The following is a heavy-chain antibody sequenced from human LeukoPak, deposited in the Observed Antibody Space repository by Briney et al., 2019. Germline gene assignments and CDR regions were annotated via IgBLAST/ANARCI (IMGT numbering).Heavy chain of an antibody. J-gene: IGHJ4*02. CDR3: ARHGGYHSPIDY. CDR2: IYTSGST. Sequence: SETLSLTCTVSGGSISSYYWSWIRQPAGKGLEWIGRIYTSGSTNYNPSLKSRVSISVDTSKNQFSLKLSSVTAADTAVYYCARHGGYHSPIDYWGQGTLVTVSS. CDR1: GGSISSYY. D-gene: IGHD3-22*01. V-gene: IGHV4-4*07.